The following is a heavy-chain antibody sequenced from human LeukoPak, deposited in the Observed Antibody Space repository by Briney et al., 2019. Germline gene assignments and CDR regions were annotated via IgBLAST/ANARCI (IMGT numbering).Heavy chain of an antibody. J-gene: IGHJ4*02. V-gene: IGHV1-46*01. Sequence: ASVKDSCKASGYTFSIYSMHWVRQAPGQGFEWMGIINPSGGSTTYAQKFQGRVTMTRDMSTSTVYMELSSLRSEDTAVYYCARGLDILTGYLDYWGQGTLVTVSS. CDR3: ARGLDILTGYLDY. D-gene: IGHD3-9*01. CDR1: GYTFSIYS. CDR2: INPSGGST.